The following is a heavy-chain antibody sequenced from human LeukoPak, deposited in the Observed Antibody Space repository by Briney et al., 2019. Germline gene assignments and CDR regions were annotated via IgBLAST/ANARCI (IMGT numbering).Heavy chain of an antibody. Sequence: SETLSLTCTVSGGSISSYYWNWIRQPAGKGLEWIGRIYTSGSTNYNPSLKSRVTMSVDTSKNQFSLKLSSVTAADTAVYYCARDSTYDFWTANGMDVWGQGTTVTVSS. D-gene: IGHD3-3*01. CDR2: IYTSGST. J-gene: IGHJ6*02. V-gene: IGHV4-4*07. CDR1: GGSISSYY. CDR3: ARDSTYDFWTANGMDV.